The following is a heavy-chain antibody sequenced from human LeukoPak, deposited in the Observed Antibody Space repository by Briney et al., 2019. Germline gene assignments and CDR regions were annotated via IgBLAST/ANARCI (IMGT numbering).Heavy chain of an antibody. J-gene: IGHJ4*02. CDR3: VRSVDSSGYYPYYFDY. Sequence: GGSLRLSCAASGFTFSSYAMHWVRQAPDKGLEWVAVISYDGSNKYYADSVKGRFTISRDNSKNTLYLQMNSLRAEDTAVYYCVRSVDSSGYYPYYFDYWGQGTLVTVSS. CDR2: ISYDGSNK. CDR1: GFTFSSYA. V-gene: IGHV3-30-3*01. D-gene: IGHD3-22*01.